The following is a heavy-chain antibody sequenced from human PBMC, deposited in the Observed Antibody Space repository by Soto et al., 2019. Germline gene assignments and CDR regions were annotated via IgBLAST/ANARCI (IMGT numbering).Heavy chain of an antibody. D-gene: IGHD4-17*01. CDR3: ATHPPYGPLDH. J-gene: IGHJ1*01. Sequence: QLQLQESGPGLVKPSETLSLTCTVSGGSISSSSNHWGWIRQPPGKGLEWIGNIYYSENTYYNPSRKSRVTLSVDTSKNQFSLRLTSVTAADAAVYYCATHPPYGPLDHWGQGTLVTVSS. CDR2: IYYSENT. CDR1: GGSISSSSNH. V-gene: IGHV4-39*01.